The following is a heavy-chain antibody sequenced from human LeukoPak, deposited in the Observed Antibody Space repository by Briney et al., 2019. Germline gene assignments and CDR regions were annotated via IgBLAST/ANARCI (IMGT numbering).Heavy chain of an antibody. CDR1: GFTFDDYA. Sequence: GGSLRLSCAASGFTFDDYAIHWVRQAPGKGLEWVSGISWNSGSIGYADSVKGRFTISRDNAKNSLYLQMNSLRAEDTALYYCAKDSKDSDFWSGYYPGYMDVWGEGTTVTVSS. D-gene: IGHD3-3*01. J-gene: IGHJ6*03. CDR3: AKDSKDSDFWSGYYPGYMDV. CDR2: ISWNSGSI. V-gene: IGHV3-9*01.